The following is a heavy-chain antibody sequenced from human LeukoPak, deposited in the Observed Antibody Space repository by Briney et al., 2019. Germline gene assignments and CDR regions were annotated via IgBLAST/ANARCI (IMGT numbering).Heavy chain of an antibody. Sequence: GGSLRLSCAASGFTFSNYNMNWVRQAPGKGLEWVSSISSSSSYIYYADSVKGRFTISRDNAKNSLYLQMNSLRAEDTAVYYCAREAMTTVSPSAYWGQGTLVTVSS. CDR2: ISSSSSYI. D-gene: IGHD4-17*01. CDR3: AREAMTTVSPSAY. J-gene: IGHJ4*02. V-gene: IGHV3-21*01. CDR1: GFTFSNYN.